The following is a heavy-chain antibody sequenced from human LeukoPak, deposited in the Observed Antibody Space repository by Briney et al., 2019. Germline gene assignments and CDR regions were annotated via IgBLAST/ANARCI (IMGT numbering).Heavy chain of an antibody. CDR1: DGSINSYY. J-gene: IGHJ6*02. D-gene: IGHD1-26*01. Sequence: SETLSLTCSVSDGSINSYYWNWIRRPPGKGLGWIGYIYYNGNTNYSPSLKSRVTMSVDTSKNLFSLKVSSVTAADTAVYYSARGRSNYYGMDVWGQGTTVTVSS. CDR3: ARGRSNYYGMDV. CDR2: IYYNGNT. V-gene: IGHV4-59*01.